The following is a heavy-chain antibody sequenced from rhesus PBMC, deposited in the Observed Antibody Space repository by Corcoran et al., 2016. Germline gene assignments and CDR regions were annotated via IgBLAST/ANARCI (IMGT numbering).Heavy chain of an antibody. Sequence: QVTLKESGPALVKPTQTLTLTCTFSGFSLSTSGMGVGWIRQPPGKTLEWLAHMYWDDDKRYSTSLKSRLTISKDTAKNQVVLTMTNMDPVDTATYYCARTEVIPNNRFDVWGPGVLVTVSS. D-gene: IGHD3-34*01. CDR2: MYWDDDK. CDR3: ARTEVIPNNRFDV. CDR1: GFSLSTSGMG. J-gene: IGHJ5-1*01. V-gene: IGHV2-1*01.